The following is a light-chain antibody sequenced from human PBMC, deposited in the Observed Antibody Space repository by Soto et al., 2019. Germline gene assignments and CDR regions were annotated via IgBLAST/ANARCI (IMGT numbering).Light chain of an antibody. CDR2: GAY. V-gene: IGKV3-15*01. CDR1: QNVNSN. Sequence: DIVMTQSPLSLPVTPGEPASISCRSSQNVNSNLAWYQQKPGQPPRLLIYGAYTRATGVPARFSGSGSGTEFTLTINSLQSEDFAVYYCQQYNSWPPLTFGGGTKVDIK. J-gene: IGKJ4*01. CDR3: QQYNSWPPLT.